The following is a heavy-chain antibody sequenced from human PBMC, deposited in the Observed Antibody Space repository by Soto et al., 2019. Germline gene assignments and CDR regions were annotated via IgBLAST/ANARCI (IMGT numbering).Heavy chain of an antibody. Sequence: QVQLVQSGAEVKKPGASVKVSCKASGYTFTSYDINWVRQAPGQGLEWMGSMNPNSGNTCYAQKFQGRVTMNRNTSISTAYIELSRLRSEDTAVYYCAREGVRGMDVWGQGTTVTGSS. CDR2: MNPNSGNT. V-gene: IGHV1-8*01. J-gene: IGHJ6*02. D-gene: IGHD3-16*01. CDR1: GYTFTSYD. CDR3: AREGVRGMDV.